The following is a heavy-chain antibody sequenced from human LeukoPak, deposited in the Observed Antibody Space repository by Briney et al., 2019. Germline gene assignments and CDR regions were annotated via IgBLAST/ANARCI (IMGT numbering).Heavy chain of an antibody. CDR1: GGSISSSSYY. CDR3: ARGPGDYVWGSYRSPRNYFDY. D-gene: IGHD3-16*02. Sequence: SETLSLTCTVSGGSISSSSYYWGWIRQPPGKGLEWIGSIYYSGSTYYNPSLKSRVTISVDTSKNQFSLKLSSVTAADTAVYYCARGPGDYVWGSYRSPRNYFDYWGQGTLVTVSS. J-gene: IGHJ4*02. CDR2: IYYSGST. V-gene: IGHV4-39*01.